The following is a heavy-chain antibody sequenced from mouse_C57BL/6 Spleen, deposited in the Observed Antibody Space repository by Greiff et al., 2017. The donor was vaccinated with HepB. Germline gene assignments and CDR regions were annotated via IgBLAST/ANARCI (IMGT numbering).Heavy chain of an antibody. CDR3: ARSYYYGSSWDDY. CDR2: INPNNGGT. Sequence: EVQLQQSGPELVKPGASVKMSCKASGYTFTDYNMHWVKQSHGKSLEWIGYINPNNGGTSYNQKFKGKATLTVNKSSSTAYMELRSLTSEDSAVYYCARSYYYGSSWDDYWGQGTTLTVSS. V-gene: IGHV1-22*01. CDR1: GYTFTDYN. D-gene: IGHD1-1*01. J-gene: IGHJ2*01.